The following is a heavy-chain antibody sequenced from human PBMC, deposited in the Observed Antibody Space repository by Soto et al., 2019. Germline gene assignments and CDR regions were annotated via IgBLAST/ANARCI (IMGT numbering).Heavy chain of an antibody. Sequence: EVXLXXSGXXLVXPGXXLXXXCAXSXFXFNXYAMTXVRQAPGXXXEWVSAIGGSGGNRYYAASVRGRFTISXDNSKXTXXXXXXXXRVEDTAVYYCARVASDYINSVDHWGQGILVSVXS. J-gene: IGHJ4*02. D-gene: IGHD4-4*01. CDR2: IGGSGGNR. CDR1: XFXFNXYA. V-gene: IGHV3-23*01. CDR3: ARVASDYINSVDH.